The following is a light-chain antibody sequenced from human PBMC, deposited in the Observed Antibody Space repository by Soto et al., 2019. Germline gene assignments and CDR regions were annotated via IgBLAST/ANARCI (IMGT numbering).Light chain of an antibody. CDR3: QQRHNWPIT. J-gene: IGKJ5*01. CDR2: DTS. V-gene: IGKV3-11*01. Sequence: EIVLTQSPATLSLSPGERATLSCRTSQTIRGLLNWYQQRPGQAPRLLIYDTSNSATDIPARFSGSGSGTDFILTISSLDPEDFGVYFCQQRHNWPITFGQGPRLDI. CDR1: QTIRGL.